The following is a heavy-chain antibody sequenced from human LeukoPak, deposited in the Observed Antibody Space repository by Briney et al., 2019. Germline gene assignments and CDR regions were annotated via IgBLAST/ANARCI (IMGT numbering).Heavy chain of an antibody. V-gene: IGHV3-48*03. J-gene: IGHJ6*03. CDR1: GFTFSSYE. D-gene: IGHD5-18*01. Sequence: GGSLRLSCAASGFTFSSYEMNWVRQAPGKGLEWVSYISSSGSTIYYADSVKGRFTISRDNSKNTLYLQMNSLRAEDTAVYYCARERKDTTMVPPFRLYYYYYMDVWGKGTTVTISS. CDR3: ARERKDTTMVPPFRLYYYYYMDV. CDR2: ISSSGSTI.